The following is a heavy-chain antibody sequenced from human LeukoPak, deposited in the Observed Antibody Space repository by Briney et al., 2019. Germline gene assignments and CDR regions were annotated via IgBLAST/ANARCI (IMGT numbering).Heavy chain of an antibody. CDR3: ARGHPLGYCSSTSCYGGLDY. CDR2: IKQDGSEK. CDR1: GFTFSSYW. V-gene: IGHV3-7*01. Sequence: GGSLRLSCAASGFTFSSYWMSWVRQAPGKGLEWVANIKQDGSEKYYVDSVKGRFTISRDNAENSLYLQMNSLRAEDTAVYYCARGHPLGYCSSTSCYGGLDYWGQGTLVTVSS. J-gene: IGHJ4*02. D-gene: IGHD2-2*01.